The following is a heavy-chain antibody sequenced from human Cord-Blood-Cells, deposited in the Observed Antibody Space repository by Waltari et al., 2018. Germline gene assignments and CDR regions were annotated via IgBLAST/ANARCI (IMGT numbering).Heavy chain of an antibody. V-gene: IGHV1-69*01. D-gene: IGHD2-2*01. Sequence: QVQLVQSGAEVQKPGSSVKVSCKASGGTFSSYAISWVRQAPGHGLEWMGGIIPIFGTANYAQKFQGRVTITADESTSTAYMELSSLRSEDTAVYYCARPREYCSSTSCYSAFDIWGQGTMVTVSS. CDR1: GGTFSSYA. CDR2: IIPIFGTA. J-gene: IGHJ3*02. CDR3: ARPREYCSSTSCYSAFDI.